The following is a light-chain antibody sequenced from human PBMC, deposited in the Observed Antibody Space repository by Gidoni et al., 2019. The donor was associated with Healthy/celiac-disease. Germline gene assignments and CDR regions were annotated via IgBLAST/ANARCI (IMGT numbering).Light chain of an antibody. CDR1: QSISSW. J-gene: IGKJ1*01. CDR3: QQYNSYSGT. CDR2: KAS. V-gene: IGKV1-5*03. Sequence: DIQMTQSPSTLSASVGDRVTITCRASQSISSWLAWYQQKPGKAPKLLIYKASSLESGVPSRFSGSGSGTECTLTISSLQPDDFATYYGQQYNSYSGTFGQGTKVEIK.